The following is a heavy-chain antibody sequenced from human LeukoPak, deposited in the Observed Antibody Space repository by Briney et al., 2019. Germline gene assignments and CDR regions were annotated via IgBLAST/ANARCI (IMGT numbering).Heavy chain of an antibody. CDR2: IWYGGSKT. CDR3: AKEVGPDLGA. J-gene: IGHJ4*02. V-gene: IGHV3-33*06. D-gene: IGHD1-26*01. CDR1: GFTFSSYA. Sequence: GRSLRLSCAASGFTFSSYAKHWVRQPPGKGLEWVAIIWYGGSKTYYAESVKGRFTISRDNSNNMAYLQMSSLRVEDTAVYFCAKEVGPDLGAWGQGTLVTVSS.